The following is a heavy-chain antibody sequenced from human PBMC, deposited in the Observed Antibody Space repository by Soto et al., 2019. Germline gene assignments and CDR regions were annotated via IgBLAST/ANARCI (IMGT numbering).Heavy chain of an antibody. CDR3: ARGAAAGVDYGMDV. Sequence: QVRLRESGPGLVRPSETLSLTCSVSGGSISTYYWSWIRQPAGKGLEWIGRIYRSGGTNFNPSLMSRVSMSVDTSKNQFSLELSSVVAADTAVYYCARGAAAGVDYGMDVWGQGTTVTVS. V-gene: IGHV4-4*07. J-gene: IGHJ6*02. CDR2: IYRSGGT. D-gene: IGHD6-13*01. CDR1: GGSISTYY.